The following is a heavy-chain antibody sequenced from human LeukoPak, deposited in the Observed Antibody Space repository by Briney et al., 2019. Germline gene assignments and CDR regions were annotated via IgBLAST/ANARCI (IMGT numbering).Heavy chain of an antibody. V-gene: IGHV4-39*01. CDR3: ALLRYFDWLLYWDY. Sequence: SETLSPTCTVSGGSISSSSYYWGWIRQPPGKGLEWIGSIYYSGSTYYNPSLKSRVTISVDTSKNQFSLKLSSVTAADTAVYYCALLRYFDWLLYWDYWGQGTLVTVSS. CDR2: IYYSGST. J-gene: IGHJ4*02. D-gene: IGHD3-9*01. CDR1: GGSISSSSYY.